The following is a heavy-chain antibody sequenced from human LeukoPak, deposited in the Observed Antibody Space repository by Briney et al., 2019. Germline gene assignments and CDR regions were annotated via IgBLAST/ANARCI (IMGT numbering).Heavy chain of an antibody. D-gene: IGHD2-2*02. J-gene: IGHJ4*02. CDR2: INHSGST. CDR1: GGSISSYY. Sequence: PSETLSLTCTVSGGSISSYYWSWIRQAPGKGLEWIGEINHSGSTNYNPSLKSRVTISVDTSKNQFSLKLSSVTAADTAVYYCARGGRCSSTSSYRPFDYWGQGTLVTVSS. CDR3: ARGGRCSSTSSYRPFDY. V-gene: IGHV4-34*01.